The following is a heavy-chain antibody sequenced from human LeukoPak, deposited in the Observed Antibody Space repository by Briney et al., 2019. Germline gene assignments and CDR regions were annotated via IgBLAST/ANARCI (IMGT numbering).Heavy chain of an antibody. Sequence: GASVKVSCKVSGYTLTELSMHWVRQAPGKGLEWMGGFAPEDGETIYAQKFQGRVTMTRDMSTSTVYMELSSLRSEDTAVYYCARGSGYSSSWYWFDPWGQGTLVTVSS. CDR3: ARGSGYSSSWYWFDP. CDR1: GYTLTELS. CDR2: FAPEDGET. J-gene: IGHJ5*02. D-gene: IGHD6-13*01. V-gene: IGHV1-24*01.